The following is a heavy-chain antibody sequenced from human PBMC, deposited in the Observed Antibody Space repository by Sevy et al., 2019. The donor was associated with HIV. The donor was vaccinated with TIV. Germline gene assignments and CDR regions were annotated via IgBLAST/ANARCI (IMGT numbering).Heavy chain of an antibody. J-gene: IGHJ3*02. Sequence: GGSLRLSCAASGFTFSSYAMHWVRQAPGKGLEWVAVISYDGSNKYYADSVKGRFTISRDNSKNTLYLQMNSLRAEDTAVYDCAREGRARGTYSSSWYDPTGVDAFDIWGQGTMVTVSS. CDR2: ISYDGSNK. CDR1: GFTFSSYA. D-gene: IGHD6-13*01. CDR3: AREGRARGTYSSSWYDPTGVDAFDI. V-gene: IGHV3-30-3*01.